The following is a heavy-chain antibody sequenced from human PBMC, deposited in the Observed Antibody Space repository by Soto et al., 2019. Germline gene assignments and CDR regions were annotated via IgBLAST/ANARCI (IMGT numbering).Heavy chain of an antibody. D-gene: IGHD4-17*01. CDR1: GFTFSSYG. CDR2: IWYDGSNK. J-gene: IGHJ3*02. V-gene: IGHV3-33*01. Sequence: QVQLVESGGGVVQPGRSLRLSCAASGFTFSSYGMHWVRQAPGKGLEWVAVIWYDGSNKYYADSVKGRFTISRDNSKNTLYLQMNNLRAEDTAVYYCARDPGPNDYGDYDAFDIWGQGTMVTVSS. CDR3: ARDPGPNDYGDYDAFDI.